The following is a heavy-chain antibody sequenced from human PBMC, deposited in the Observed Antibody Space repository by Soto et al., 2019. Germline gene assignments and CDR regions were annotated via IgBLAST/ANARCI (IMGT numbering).Heavy chain of an antibody. Sequence: GGSLRLSFAASGLPFSSYAVHWVRQAPGKGLEWVAVISYDGSNKYYADSVKGRFTISRDNSKNTLYLQMNSLRAEDTAVYYCARDRWLRFWSGYGLDPWGQGTLVTVSS. J-gene: IGHJ5*02. CDR3: ARDRWLRFWSGYGLDP. CDR1: GLPFSSYA. V-gene: IGHV3-30-3*01. CDR2: ISYDGSNK. D-gene: IGHD3-3*01.